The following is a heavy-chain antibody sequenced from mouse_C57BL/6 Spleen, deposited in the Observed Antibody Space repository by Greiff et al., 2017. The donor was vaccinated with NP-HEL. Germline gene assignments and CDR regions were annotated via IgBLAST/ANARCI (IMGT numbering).Heavy chain of an antibody. J-gene: IGHJ4*01. Sequence: QVQLQQPGAELVKPGASVKLSCKASGYTFTSYWMQWVKQRPGQGLEWIGEIDPSDSYTNYNQKFKGKATLTVDTSSSTAYMQLSSLTSEDSAVYYCARKRDWDAMDYWGQGTSVTVSS. V-gene: IGHV1-50*01. CDR2: IDPSDSYT. CDR1: GYTFTSYW. D-gene: IGHD4-1*01. CDR3: ARKRDWDAMDY.